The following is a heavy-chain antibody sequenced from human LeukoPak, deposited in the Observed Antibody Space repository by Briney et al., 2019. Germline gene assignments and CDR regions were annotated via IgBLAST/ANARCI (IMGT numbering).Heavy chain of an antibody. CDR1: GFTFSNYA. V-gene: IGHV3-23*01. Sequence: QTGGSLRLSCAASGFTFSNYAMSWVRQTPGKGLEWVSTIGGSDSPKFYTDSVKGRFTISRDNSRNTLHLQMNSLSAEDSAIYYCVKDFDYWGQGTPVTVSS. CDR3: VKDFDY. J-gene: IGHJ4*02. CDR2: IGGSDSPK.